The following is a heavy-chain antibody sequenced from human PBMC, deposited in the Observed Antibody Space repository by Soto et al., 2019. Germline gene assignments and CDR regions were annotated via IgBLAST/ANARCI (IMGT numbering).Heavy chain of an antibody. J-gene: IGHJ5*02. CDR3: TTDLTIFGVVTPYWFDP. Sequence: PGGSLRLSCAASGFTFSNAWMSWVRQAPGKGLEWVGRIKSKTDGGTTDYAAPVKGRFTISRDDSKNTLYLQMNSLKTEDTAVYYCTTDLTIFGVVTPYWFDPWGQGTLVTVSS. CDR1: GFTFSNAW. V-gene: IGHV3-15*01. CDR2: IKSKTDGGTT. D-gene: IGHD3-3*01.